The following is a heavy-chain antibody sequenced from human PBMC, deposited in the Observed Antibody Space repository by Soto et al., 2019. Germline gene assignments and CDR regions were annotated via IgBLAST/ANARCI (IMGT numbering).Heavy chain of an antibody. CDR3: SINPLHYGDFVISFRLDA. Sequence: ASVKVSCKASGYTFTSYGISWVGQAPGQGLEGMGWISAYNGNTNYAQKLQGRVTITTDTSTSTAYMELRSLRSDDTAGYYFSINPLHYGDFVISFRLDAWAQGTTVTVSS. CDR1: GYTFTSYG. V-gene: IGHV1-18*01. CDR2: ISAYNGNT. D-gene: IGHD4-17*01. J-gene: IGHJ6*02.